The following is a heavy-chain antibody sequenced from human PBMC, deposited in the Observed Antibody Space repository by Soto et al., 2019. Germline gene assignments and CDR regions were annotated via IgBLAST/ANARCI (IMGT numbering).Heavy chain of an antibody. V-gene: IGHV1-18*01. Sequence: QAQLVQSGAEVKKPGASVKVSCKASGYTFYSHCISWVRQAPGQGLEWMGRINADYGNTQYAQKFRSRVTMTTDTSTNTVYMELTKLRSYDTTLYYCATCIQGDKYYDMDVWEQVTTFTISS. CDR3: ATCIQGDKYYDMDV. J-gene: IGHJ6*01. D-gene: IGHD5-18*01. CDR1: GYTFYSHC. CDR2: INADYGNT.